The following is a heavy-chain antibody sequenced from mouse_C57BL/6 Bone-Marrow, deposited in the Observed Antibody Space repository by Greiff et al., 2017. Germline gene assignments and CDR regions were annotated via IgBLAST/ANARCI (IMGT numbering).Heavy chain of an antibody. J-gene: IGHJ3*01. CDR2: INPGSGGT. D-gene: IGHD2-2*01. V-gene: IGHV1-54*01. Sequence: QVQLQQSGAELVRPGTSVKVSCKASGYAFTNYLIEWVKQRPGQGLEWIGVINPGSGGTNYNEKFKGKATLTADKSSSTAYMQLSSLTSEDSAVYFCARWRGYDGGRFAYWGQGTLVTVSA. CDR3: ARWRGYDGGRFAY. CDR1: GYAFTNYL.